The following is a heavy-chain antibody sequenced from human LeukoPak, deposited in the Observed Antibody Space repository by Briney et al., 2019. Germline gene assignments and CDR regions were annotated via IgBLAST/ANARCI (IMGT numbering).Heavy chain of an antibody. Sequence: GGSLRLSCAASGFTFSSYEMNWVRQAPGQGLEWVSYISSSGSTIYYADSVKGRFTISRDNAKNSLYLQMNSLRAEDTAVYYCERIRYTWNFDYWGQGTLVTVSS. J-gene: IGHJ4*02. D-gene: IGHD1-20*01. CDR2: ISSSGSTI. V-gene: IGHV3-48*03. CDR3: ERIRYTWNFDY. CDR1: GFTFSSYE.